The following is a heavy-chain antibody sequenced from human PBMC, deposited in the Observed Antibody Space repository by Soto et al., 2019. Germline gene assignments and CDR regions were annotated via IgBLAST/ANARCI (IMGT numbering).Heavy chain of an antibody. J-gene: IGHJ6*02. CDR2: IIPIFGTA. V-gene: IGHV1-69*13. CDR1: GGTFSSYA. Sequence: SVKVSVKATGGTFSSYAISWLRQAPGQGLEWMGGIIPIFGTANYAQKFQGRVTITADESTSTAYMELSSLRSEDTAVYYCARVGPARYGMDVWGQGTTVTVSS. CDR3: ARVGPARYGMDV.